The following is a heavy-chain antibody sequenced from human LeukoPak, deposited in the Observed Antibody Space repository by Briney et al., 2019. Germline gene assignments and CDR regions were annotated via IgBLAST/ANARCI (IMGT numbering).Heavy chain of an antibody. CDR2: ISWQAPFT. J-gene: IGHJ4*02. CDR3: TRVQQDDVFDS. CDR1: GFTFNNYD. V-gene: IGHV3-20*04. Sequence: GGSLRLSCAASGFTFNNYDMSWVRQVPGKGLEWVSGISWQAPFTSYTDSAKGRFTISRDNARNSLYLQMNSLKAEDTALYYCTRVQQDDVFDSWGQGTLVTVSS. D-gene: IGHD2-15*01.